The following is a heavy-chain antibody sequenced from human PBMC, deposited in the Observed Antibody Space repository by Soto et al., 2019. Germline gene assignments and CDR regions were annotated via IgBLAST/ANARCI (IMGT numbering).Heavy chain of an antibody. CDR3: ASSALGYCCSTSCYHVMDV. Sequence: ASVKVSCKNSGYTFTGDYMHWVRQAPGQGLGWMGWINPNSGGTNYAQKFQGRVTMTRDTSISTAYMELSRLRSDDTAVYYCASSALGYCCSTSCYHVMDVWGQGTTVTGSS. J-gene: IGHJ6*02. CDR2: INPNSGGT. D-gene: IGHD2-2*01. CDR1: GYTFTGDY. V-gene: IGHV1-2*02.